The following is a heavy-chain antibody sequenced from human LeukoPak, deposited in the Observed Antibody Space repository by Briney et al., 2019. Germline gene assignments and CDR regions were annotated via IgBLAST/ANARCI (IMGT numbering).Heavy chain of an antibody. CDR1: GFTFSSYS. J-gene: IGHJ4*02. CDR3: ATSRGYNSGYRALELPPSPID. D-gene: IGHD5-18*01. CDR2: ISSSSLYI. V-gene: IGHV3-21*01. Sequence: PGGSLRLSCAASGFTFSSYSMNWVRQAPGKGLEWVSSISSSSLYIYYADSVKGRFTISRDNAKNSLFLQMNSLRAEDTAAYYCATSRGYNSGYRALELPPSPIDRGRGTLVTVSS.